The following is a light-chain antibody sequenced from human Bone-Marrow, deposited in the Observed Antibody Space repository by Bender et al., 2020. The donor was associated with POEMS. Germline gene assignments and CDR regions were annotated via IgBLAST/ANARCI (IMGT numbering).Light chain of an antibody. Sequence: QSALTQPASVSGSPGQSITISCTGTSSDVALYNYVSWYQQPPGKAPKLMLYEDLKRPSGVSSRFSGSKSGNTASLTISGLQAEDEGDYYCCSPAGSNTFVFGGGTQLTVL. V-gene: IGLV2-23*02. CDR2: EDL. CDR3: CSPAGSNTFV. CDR1: SSDVALYNY. J-gene: IGLJ3*02.